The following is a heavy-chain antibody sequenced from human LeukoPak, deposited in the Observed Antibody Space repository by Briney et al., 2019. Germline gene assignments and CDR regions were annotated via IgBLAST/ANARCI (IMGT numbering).Heavy chain of an antibody. J-gene: IGHJ6*03. CDR2: INHSGST. V-gene: IGHV4-34*01. D-gene: IGHD1-14*01. CDR1: GGSFSGYY. Sequence: PSETLSLTCAVYGGSFSGYYWRWIRQPPGKGLEWIGEINHSGSTNYHTFLKSRVTISVYTSKNQFSLKLSSVTAADTAVYYCAHGKNRGYYYYNYMDVWGKGTTVTVSS. CDR3: AHGKNRGYYYYNYMDV.